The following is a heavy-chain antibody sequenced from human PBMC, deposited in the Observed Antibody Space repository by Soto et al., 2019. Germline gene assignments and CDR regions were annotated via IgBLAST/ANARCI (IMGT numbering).Heavy chain of an antibody. CDR3: ASGNGGGSYPEIDAFDI. Sequence: EVQLVESGGGLVKPGGSLRLSCAASGFTFSSYSMNWVRQAPGKGLEWVSSISSSSSYIYYADSVKGRFTISRDNAKNSLYLQMNSLRAEDTAVYYCASGNGGGSYPEIDAFDIWGQGTMVTVSS. CDR1: GFTFSSYS. J-gene: IGHJ3*02. CDR2: ISSSSSYI. D-gene: IGHD1-26*01. V-gene: IGHV3-21*01.